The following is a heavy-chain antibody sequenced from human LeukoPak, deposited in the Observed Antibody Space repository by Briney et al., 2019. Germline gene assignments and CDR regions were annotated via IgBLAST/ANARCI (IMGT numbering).Heavy chain of an antibody. CDR1: GFTFSSYS. J-gene: IGHJ5*02. CDR3: ARTTPIEDTA. V-gene: IGHV3-21*01. D-gene: IGHD1-14*01. CDR2: ISSSSSYI. Sequence: GGSLRLSCAASGFTFSSYSMNWVRQAPGKGLEWVSSISSSSSYIYYADSVKGRFTISRDNSKNTLYLQMNSLRAEDTAVYYCARTTPIEDTAWGQGTLVTVSS.